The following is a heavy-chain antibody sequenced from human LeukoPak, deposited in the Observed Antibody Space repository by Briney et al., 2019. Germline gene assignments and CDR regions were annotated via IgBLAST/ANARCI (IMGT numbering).Heavy chain of an antibody. V-gene: IGHV4-30-4*01. D-gene: IGHD4-17*01. CDR1: GGSISSGDYI. Sequence: SETLSLTCTVSGGSISSGDYIWTWIRQPPGKGLEWIGRMHFGGSPSYNPSLQSRVTISADTPKKQFSLNLYSVTAADTAVYYCTRGLTTDKIDYWGQGTLVTVSS. CDR2: MHFGGSP. J-gene: IGHJ4*02. CDR3: TRGLTTDKIDY.